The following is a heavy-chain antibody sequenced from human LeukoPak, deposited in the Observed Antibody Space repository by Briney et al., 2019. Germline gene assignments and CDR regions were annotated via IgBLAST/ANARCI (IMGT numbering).Heavy chain of an antibody. CDR2: ISSSSSTI. CDR3: AKGVSWPTIDY. J-gene: IGHJ4*02. Sequence: GGSLRLSCAASGFTFSSYSMNWVRQAPGKGLEWVSYISSSSSTIYYADSVKGRFTISRDNSKNTLYLQMNSLRAEDTAVYYCAKGVSWPTIDYWGQGTLVTVSS. CDR1: GFTFSSYS. D-gene: IGHD2-15*01. V-gene: IGHV3-48*01.